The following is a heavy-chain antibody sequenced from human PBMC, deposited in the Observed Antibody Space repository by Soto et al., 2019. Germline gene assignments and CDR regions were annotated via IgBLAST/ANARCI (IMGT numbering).Heavy chain of an antibody. CDR1: GFSFNNYD. Sequence: EVQLLESGGGLVKPGGSLRLSCAASGFSFNNYDMAWVRQAPGNGLEWVSSITRTSSYLYYADSVRGRLTISRDNAKDTLYLQMNSRRAEDTAVYYCVRDWEVNMVTAVDYWGQGTQVTVSS. D-gene: IGHD2-2*01. CDR2: ITRTSSYL. CDR3: VRDWEVNMVTAVDY. J-gene: IGHJ4*02. V-gene: IGHV3-21*04.